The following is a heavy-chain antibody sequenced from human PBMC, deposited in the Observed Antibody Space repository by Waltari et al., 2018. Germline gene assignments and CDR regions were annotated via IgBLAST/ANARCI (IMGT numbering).Heavy chain of an antibody. J-gene: IGHJ2*01. D-gene: IGHD3-9*01. CDR3: ARDHIADRFDWLFNYGYFDV. CDR2: VSKPGVT. V-gene: IGHV4-61*02. Sequence: QVQLQESGPGLVQPSQTLSLTCTVSGASVTSDKSHWNWIRQPAGKGLEWLGRVSKPGVTSYNAALKSRVTIALDTSTNQSSLNLNSVTAADTAVYYCARDHIADRFDWLFNYGYFDVWGRGTLVTVSS. CDR1: GASVTSDKSH.